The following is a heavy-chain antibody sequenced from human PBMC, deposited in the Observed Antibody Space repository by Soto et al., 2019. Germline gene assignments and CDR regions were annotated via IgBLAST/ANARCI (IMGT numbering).Heavy chain of an antibody. CDR3: AKVKWRGVTTVTTLDYYYYMDV. CDR1: GFTFDDYA. Sequence: GGSLRLSCAASGFTFDDYAMHWVRQAPGKGLEWVSGISWNSGSIGYADSVKGRFTISRDNAKNSLYLQMNSLRAEDTALYYCAKVKWRGVTTVTTLDYYYYMDVWGKGTTVTVSS. J-gene: IGHJ6*03. D-gene: IGHD4-17*01. CDR2: ISWNSGSI. V-gene: IGHV3-9*01.